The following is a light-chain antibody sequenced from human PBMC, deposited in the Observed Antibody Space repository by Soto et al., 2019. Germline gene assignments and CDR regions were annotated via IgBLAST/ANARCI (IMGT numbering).Light chain of an antibody. CDR2: AAF. CDR1: QGIGTY. V-gene: IGKV1-9*01. Sequence: IQLPQSPASLSASVGDRVTISCRASQGIGTYLAWYQQKPGKAPKLLIYAAFTLHSGVPARYRGSRSGTDFTLTISSLQPEDFATYYCQQVNSYPQTFGQGTRLEIK. CDR3: QQVNSYPQT. J-gene: IGKJ5*01.